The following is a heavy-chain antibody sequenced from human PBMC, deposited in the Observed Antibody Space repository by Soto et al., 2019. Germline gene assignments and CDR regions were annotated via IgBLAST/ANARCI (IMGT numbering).Heavy chain of an antibody. CDR1: GFTFSSYS. D-gene: IGHD2-15*01. CDR3: ARAPILEARAFDI. CDR2: ISSSSSTI. V-gene: IGHV3-48*01. Sequence: PGGSLRLSCAASGFTFSSYSMNWVRQAPGKGLEWVSYISSSSSTIYYADSVKGRFTISRDNANNSLYLQMNSLRAEDTAVYYCARAPILEARAFDIWGQGTMVTVSS. J-gene: IGHJ3*02.